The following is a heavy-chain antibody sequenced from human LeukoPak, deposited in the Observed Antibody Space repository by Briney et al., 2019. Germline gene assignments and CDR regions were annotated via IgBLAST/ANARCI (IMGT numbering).Heavy chain of an antibody. Sequence: GGSLRLSCAASGFTFSSYSMNWVRQAPGKGLEWVSYISSSSTIYYADSVKGRFTISRDNAKNSLYLQMNSLRDEDTAVYYCARVRAGYYCDNWGQGTLVTVSS. J-gene: IGHJ4*02. CDR1: GFTFSSYS. CDR2: ISSSSTI. CDR3: ARVRAGYYCDN. V-gene: IGHV3-48*02.